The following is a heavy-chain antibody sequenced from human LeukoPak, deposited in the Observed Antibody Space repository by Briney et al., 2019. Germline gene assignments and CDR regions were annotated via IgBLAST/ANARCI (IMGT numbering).Heavy chain of an antibody. D-gene: IGHD6-19*01. CDR3: AKESAYSSGWFDY. J-gene: IGHJ4*02. V-gene: IGHV3-7*03. Sequence: PGGSLRLSCAASGFTFSSYWMSWVRQAPGKGLEWVANIKQGGNEKYYVDSVKGRFTISRDNAKNSLYLQMNSLRAEDTAVYYCAKESAYSSGWFDYWGQGTLVTVSS. CDR1: GFTFSSYW. CDR2: IKQGGNEK.